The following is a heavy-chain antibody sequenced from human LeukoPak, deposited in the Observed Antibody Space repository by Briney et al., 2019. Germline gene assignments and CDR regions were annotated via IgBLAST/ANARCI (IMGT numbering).Heavy chain of an antibody. CDR1: GFTFSSYW. CDR3: AGSSWYYFDY. J-gene: IGHJ4*02. CDR2: IKQDGSEK. D-gene: IGHD6-13*01. Sequence: QPGGSLRLSCAASGFTFSSYWMSWVRQAPGKGLEWVANIKQDGSEKYYVDSVKGRFTISRDNAKNQLDLQINSLRAEDTAVYYCAGSSWYYFDYWGQGTLVTVSS. V-gene: IGHV3-7*01.